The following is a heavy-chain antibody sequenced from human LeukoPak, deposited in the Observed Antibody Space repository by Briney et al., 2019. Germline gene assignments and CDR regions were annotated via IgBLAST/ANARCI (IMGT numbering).Heavy chain of an antibody. D-gene: IGHD3-22*01. V-gene: IGHV3-7*01. CDR3: ARSYDSSGYQGLDY. CDR2: IKQDGSEK. Sequence: SGGSLTLSCAASGFTFSSYWISWVRQGPGKGLEWVANIKQDGSEKYYVDSVKGRFTISRDNAENSVYLQMNSLRAEDTAVYYCARSYDSSGYQGLDYWGQGTLVTVSS. J-gene: IGHJ4*02. CDR1: GFTFSSYW.